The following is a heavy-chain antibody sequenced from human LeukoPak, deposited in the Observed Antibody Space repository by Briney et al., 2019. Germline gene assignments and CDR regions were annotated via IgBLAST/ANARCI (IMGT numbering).Heavy chain of an antibody. CDR2: INSSGST. J-gene: IGHJ5*02. CDR1: GGSISSGSYY. Sequence: SETLSLTCTVSGGSISSGSYYWSWIRQPAGKGLEWIGRINSSGSTNYNPSLKSRVAISVDTSKNQFSLKLTSVTAADTALYYCVREVWSHNCFDPWGQGALVTVSS. D-gene: IGHD2-21*01. V-gene: IGHV4-61*02. CDR3: VREVWSHNCFDP.